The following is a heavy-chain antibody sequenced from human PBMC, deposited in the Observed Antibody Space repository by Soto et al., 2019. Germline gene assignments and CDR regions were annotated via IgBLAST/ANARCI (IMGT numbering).Heavy chain of an antibody. CDR2: IIPILGIA. D-gene: IGHD3-3*01. V-gene: IGHV1-69*02. J-gene: IGHJ6*03. Sequence: QVQLVQSGAEVKKPGSSVKVSCKASGGTFSSYTISWVRQAPGQGLEGMGRIIPILGIANYAQKFQGRDTITADKSTSTAYMELSSLRSEDTAVYYCASRVGTIFGVVTPSYYYYYMDVWGKGTTVTVSS. CDR1: GGTFSSYT. CDR3: ASRVGTIFGVVTPSYYYYYMDV.